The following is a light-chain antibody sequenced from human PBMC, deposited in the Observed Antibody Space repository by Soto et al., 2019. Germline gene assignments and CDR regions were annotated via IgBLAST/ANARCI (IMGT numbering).Light chain of an antibody. CDR1: QSVSRN. V-gene: IGKV3-11*01. CDR3: QQRTDWHRT. J-gene: IGKJ1*01. Sequence: EVVLTQSPATLYLSPGERATLSCRASQSVSRNLAWYQQKPGQAPRLLIYRASTGATGIPARFSGSGSGTDFSLSISSLQPEDFAVYYCQQRTDWHRTFGQGTKVEVK. CDR2: RAS.